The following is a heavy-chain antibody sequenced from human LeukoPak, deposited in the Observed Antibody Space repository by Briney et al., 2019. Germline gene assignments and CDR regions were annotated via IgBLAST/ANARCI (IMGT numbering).Heavy chain of an antibody. CDR1: GFTFSSYA. V-gene: IGHV3-23*01. CDR3: AKVTYSSSAYFDY. Sequence: PGGSLRPSCAASGFTFSSYAMSWVRQAPGKGLEWVSAISGSGGSTYYADSVKGRFTISRDNSKNTLYLQMNSLRAEDTAVYYCAKVTYSSSAYFDYWGQGTLVTVSS. J-gene: IGHJ4*02. CDR2: ISGSGGST. D-gene: IGHD6-6*01.